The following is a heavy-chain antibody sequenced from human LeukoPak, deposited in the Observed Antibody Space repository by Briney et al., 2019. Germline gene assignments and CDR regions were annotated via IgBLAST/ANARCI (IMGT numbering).Heavy chain of an antibody. CDR2: MNPNSGNT. J-gene: IGHJ3*02. CDR1: GHTFTGQY. Sequence: ASVKVFCKASGHTFTGQYMHWVRQAPGQGLEWMGWMNPNSGNTGYAQKFQGRVTMTRNTSISTAYMELSSLRSEDTAVYYCARGGHYYDSSGYEAAFDIWGQGTMVTVSS. V-gene: IGHV1-8*02. D-gene: IGHD3-22*01. CDR3: ARGGHYYDSSGYEAAFDI.